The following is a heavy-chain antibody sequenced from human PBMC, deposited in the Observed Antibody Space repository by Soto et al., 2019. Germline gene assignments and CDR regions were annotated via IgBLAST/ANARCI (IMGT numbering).Heavy chain of an antibody. CDR3: AKGQGWSYYYDS. V-gene: IGHV3-23*01. Sequence: EVQLLESGGGLVQPGGSLRLSCAASGFTFSSYAMSWVRLAPGKGLEWFSSIGRSGGTYYADSVKGGFTISRDNSKNMLYLHLNSLRAEDTAMYYCAKGQGWSYYYDSWGQGTLVTVSS. J-gene: IGHJ4*02. CDR2: IGRSGGT. CDR1: GFTFSSYA. D-gene: IGHD2-15*01.